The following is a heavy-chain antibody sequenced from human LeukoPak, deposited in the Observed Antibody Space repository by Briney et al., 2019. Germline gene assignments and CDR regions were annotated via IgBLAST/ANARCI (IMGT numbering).Heavy chain of an antibody. J-gene: IGHJ6*03. CDR2: ISYDGSNK. CDR3: RRRLGYYYDSSGYFRYYYYYMDV. V-gene: IGHV3-30-3*01. D-gene: IGHD3-22*01. CDR1: GFTFSSYA. Sequence: GGSLRLSCAASGFTFSSYAMHWVRQAPGKGLEWVAVISYDGSNKYYADSVKGRFTISRDNSKNTLYLQMNSLRAEDTAVYCCRRRLGYYYDSSGYFRYYYYYMDVWGKGTTVTVSS.